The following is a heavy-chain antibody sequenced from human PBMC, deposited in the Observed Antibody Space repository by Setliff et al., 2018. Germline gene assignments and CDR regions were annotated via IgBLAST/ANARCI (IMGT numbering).Heavy chain of an antibody. D-gene: IGHD1-7*01. Sequence: ASVKVSCKASGYTFTSYGVSWVRQAPGQGLEWVGWISTYTANTKYAQRFQGRVTMTTDISTSTAYMELRSLRSDDTAVYYCARYITGTTPADYWGQGTLVTVSS. CDR3: ARYITGTTPADY. J-gene: IGHJ4*02. V-gene: IGHV1-18*01. CDR1: GYTFTSYG. CDR2: ISTYTANT.